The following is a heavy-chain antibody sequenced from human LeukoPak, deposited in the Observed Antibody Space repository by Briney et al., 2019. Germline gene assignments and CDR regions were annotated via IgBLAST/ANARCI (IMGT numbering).Heavy chain of an antibody. V-gene: IGHV4-59*01. J-gene: IGHJ3*02. Sequence: PSETLSLTCTVSGGSISSYCWSWIWQRPGKGLERIGFIYFSESSNNYPTPKSRSTSSVATSKNPFSLKLSSVTAADTAVDYCAREGIAVAGPYAFDIWGQGTMVTVSS. CDR2: IYFSESS. CDR1: GGSISSYC. CDR3: AREGIAVAGPYAFDI. D-gene: IGHD6-19*01.